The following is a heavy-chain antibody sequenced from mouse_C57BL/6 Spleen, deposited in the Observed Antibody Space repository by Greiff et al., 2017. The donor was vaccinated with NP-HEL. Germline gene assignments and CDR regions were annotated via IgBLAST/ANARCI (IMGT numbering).Heavy chain of an antibody. V-gene: IGHV1-82*01. J-gene: IGHJ4*01. CDR2: IYPGDGDT. Sequence: VQLQQSGPELVKPGASVKISCKASGYAFSSSWMNWVKQRPGKGLEWIGRIYPGDGDTNYNEKFKGKATLTADKSSSTAYMQLSSLTSEDSAVYFCAVNWDDYAMDYWGQGTSVTVSS. CDR1: GYAFSSSW. CDR3: AVNWDDYAMDY. D-gene: IGHD4-1*01.